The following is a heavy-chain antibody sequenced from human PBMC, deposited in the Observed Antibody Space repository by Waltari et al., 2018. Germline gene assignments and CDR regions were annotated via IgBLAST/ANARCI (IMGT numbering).Heavy chain of an antibody. CDR3: ARGSGASGYYYYYGMDV. D-gene: IGHD3-10*01. Sequence: QVQLVQSGAEVKKPGSSVKVSCKASGGTFSSYAISWVRPAPGQGLEWMGRINPNSGGTNYAQKFQGRVTMTRDTSISTAYMELSRLRSDDTAVYYCARGSGASGYYYYYGMDVWGQGTTVTVSS. V-gene: IGHV1-2*02. J-gene: IGHJ6*01. CDR2: INPNSGGT. CDR1: GGTFSSYA.